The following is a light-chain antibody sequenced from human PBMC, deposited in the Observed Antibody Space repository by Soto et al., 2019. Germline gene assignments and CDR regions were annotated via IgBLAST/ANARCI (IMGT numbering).Light chain of an antibody. CDR1: QSVSSY. J-gene: IGKJ1*01. V-gene: IGKV1-39*01. CDR2: AAS. CDR3: QEYNSYSGT. Sequence: TQVGQCRASLSAFIVDRATTTCRASQSVSSYLNWSQQKPGTARKLLTYAASSLQSGFPSRFSGSGSGTEFTLTISSLQPDDFATYYCQEYNSYSGTFGQGT.